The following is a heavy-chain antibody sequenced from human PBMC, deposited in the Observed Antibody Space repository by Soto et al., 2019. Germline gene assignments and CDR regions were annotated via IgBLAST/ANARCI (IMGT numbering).Heavy chain of an antibody. CDR3: ARVPYDYVWGSYRWSYYFDY. J-gene: IGHJ4*02. D-gene: IGHD3-16*02. CDR1: GGSISSGGYY. V-gene: IGHV4-31*03. CDR2: IYYSGST. Sequence: QVQLQESGPGLVKPSQTLSLTCTVSGGSISSGGYYWSWIRQHPGKGLEWIGYIYYSGSTYYNPSLKSRVTISVDTSKNQCSLKLSSVTAADTAVYYCARVPYDYVWGSYRWSYYFDYWGQGTLVTVSS.